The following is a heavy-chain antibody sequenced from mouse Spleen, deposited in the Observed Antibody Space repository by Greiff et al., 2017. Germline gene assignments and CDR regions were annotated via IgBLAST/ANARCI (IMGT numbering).Heavy chain of an antibody. CDR2: IHPISGST. V-gene: IGHV1-64*01. J-gene: IGHJ2*01. Sequence: QVQLQQPGAEVVKPGSSVRLSCKASGYSFTRYWIHWLKQRPGQGLEWVGMIHPISGSTNYNEKFRSKATLTVDKSSSTAYMQLSSLTSDDSADYYCVRDLTADYWGPGTTVTVSS. CDR1: GYSFTRYW. D-gene: IGHD3-1*01. CDR3: VRDLTADY.